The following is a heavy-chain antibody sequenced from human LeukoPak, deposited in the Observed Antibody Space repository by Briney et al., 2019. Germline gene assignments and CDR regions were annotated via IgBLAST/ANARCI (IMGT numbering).Heavy chain of an antibody. D-gene: IGHD1-26*01. CDR1: GFTFSDYY. CDR3: AGGGGSYYFDS. V-gene: IGHV3-11*04. CDR2: ISSGGSVM. J-gene: IGHJ4*02. Sequence: PGGSLRLSCAASGFTFSDYYMSWIRQAPGKGLEWVSYISSGGSVMYYADSVKGRFTISRDNAKNSLYLQVNSLRAEDTAVYYCAGGGGSYYFDSWGQGTLATVSS.